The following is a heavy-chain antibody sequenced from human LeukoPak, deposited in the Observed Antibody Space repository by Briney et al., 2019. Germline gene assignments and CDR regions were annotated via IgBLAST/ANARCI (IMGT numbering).Heavy chain of an antibody. D-gene: IGHD3-10*01. CDR3: ARVKDYNGSGSQRGDSYYYYMDV. CDR2: IYHSGST. Sequence: SETLSLTCTVSGYSISSSYHWGWIRQPPGKGLEWIGSIYHSGSTYYNPSLKSRVTISVDMAKGQFSLKLTSVTAADTAVYYCARVKDYNGSGSQRGDSYYYYMDVWGKGTTVTVSS. V-gene: IGHV4-38-2*02. J-gene: IGHJ6*03. CDR1: GYSISSSYH.